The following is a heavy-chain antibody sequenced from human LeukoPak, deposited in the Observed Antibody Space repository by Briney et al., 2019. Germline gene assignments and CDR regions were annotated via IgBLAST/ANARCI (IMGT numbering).Heavy chain of an antibody. CDR3: ARVRDDYFFDY. Sequence: SETLSLTCTVSGDSIGTSGYYWSWIRQHPGTGLEWIAYIHYVGNTYYNPSLESRVTMSVDTSSNQFSLNVASVTAADTAVYYCARVRDDYFFDYWGQGILVTVSS. CDR2: IHYVGNT. D-gene: IGHD3-3*01. J-gene: IGHJ4*02. CDR1: GDSIGTSGYY. V-gene: IGHV4-31*03.